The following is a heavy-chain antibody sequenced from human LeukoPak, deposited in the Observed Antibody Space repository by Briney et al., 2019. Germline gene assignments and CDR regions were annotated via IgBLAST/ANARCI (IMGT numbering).Heavy chain of an antibody. J-gene: IGHJ4*02. CDR3: ASRYYYGSGSYPDY. D-gene: IGHD3-10*01. CDR1: GGSFSGYY. CDR2: INHSGST. V-gene: IGHV4-34*01. Sequence: PSETLSLTCAVYGGSFSGYYWSWIRQPPGKGLEWIGEINHSGSTNYNPSLKGRVTISVDTSKNQFSLKLSSVTAADTAVYYCASRYYYGSGSYPDYWGQGTLVTVSS.